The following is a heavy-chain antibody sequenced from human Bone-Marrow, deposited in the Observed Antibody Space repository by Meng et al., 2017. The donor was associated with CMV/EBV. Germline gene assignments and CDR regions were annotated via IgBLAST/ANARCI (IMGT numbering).Heavy chain of an antibody. J-gene: IGHJ6*02. CDR2: INPNSGGT. CDR3: ARDRIAAAAEYYFYGMDV. D-gene: IGHD6-13*01. CDR1: GYTFTGYY. Sequence: ASVKVSCKAPGYTFTGYYMHWVRQAPGQGPEWMGWINPNSGGTNYAQKFQGRVTMTRDTSISTAYMELSRLRSDDTAVYYCARDRIAAAAEYYFYGMDVWGQGTTVTVSS. V-gene: IGHV1-2*02.